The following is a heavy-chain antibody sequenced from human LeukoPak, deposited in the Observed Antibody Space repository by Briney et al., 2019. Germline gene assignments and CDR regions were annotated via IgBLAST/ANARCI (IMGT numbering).Heavy chain of an antibody. V-gene: IGHV3-30-3*01. D-gene: IGHD5-18*01. J-gene: IGHJ4*02. CDR1: GFTFSSYA. CDR3: ARDSEMVDTAMVMDY. CDR2: ISYDGSNK. Sequence: GGSLRLSCAASGFTFSSYAMHWVRQAPGKGLEGVAVISYDGSNKYYADSVKGRFTISRDNSKNTLYLQMNSLRAEDTAVYYCARDSEMVDTAMVMDYWGQGTLVTVSS.